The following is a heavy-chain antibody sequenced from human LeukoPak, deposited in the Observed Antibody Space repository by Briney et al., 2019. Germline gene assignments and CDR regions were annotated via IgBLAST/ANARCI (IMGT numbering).Heavy chain of an antibody. Sequence: GGSLRLSCAASGFTFISYWMHWVRQAPGKGLVWVSRINSDGITTNYADSVKGRFTISRDNAKNTLYLQMNSLRADDTAVYYCARTPYCSSTTCEDFDYWGQGTLVTVSS. J-gene: IGHJ4*02. V-gene: IGHV3-74*01. CDR2: INSDGITT. CDR1: GFTFISYW. CDR3: ARTPYCSSTTCEDFDY. D-gene: IGHD2-2*01.